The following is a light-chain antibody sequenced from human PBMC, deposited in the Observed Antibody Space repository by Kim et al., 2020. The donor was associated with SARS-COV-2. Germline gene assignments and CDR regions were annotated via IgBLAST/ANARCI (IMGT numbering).Light chain of an antibody. V-gene: IGKV3-11*01. CDR2: DAS. CDR1: QSVSSN. Sequence: EIVLTQSPATLSLSPGERATLSCRASQSVSSNLASYQQKPGQAPRFLLCDASNRAPGIPPRFGGSGSGTAFTLTISSLEPEVFAVDYFKRRRNKSTFGQGTPREIK. CDR3: KRRRNKST. J-gene: IGKJ5*01.